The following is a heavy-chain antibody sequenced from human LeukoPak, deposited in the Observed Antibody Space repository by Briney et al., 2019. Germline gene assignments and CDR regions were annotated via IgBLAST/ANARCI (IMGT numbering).Heavy chain of an antibody. J-gene: IGHJ4*01. D-gene: IGHD6-6*01. CDR3: ARYSSSSGGASYYLDY. CDR2: IGGDGSVT. CDR1: GSSLRNYW. V-gene: IGHV3-74*01. Sequence: QPGGSLRLSCAASGSSLRNYWMHWVRQVPGKRLVWVSRIGGDGSVTNYADSVKGRFTISRDNAKNTLFLQINGLRAEDTAVYYCARYSSSSGGASYYLDYWGHGTLVTVSS.